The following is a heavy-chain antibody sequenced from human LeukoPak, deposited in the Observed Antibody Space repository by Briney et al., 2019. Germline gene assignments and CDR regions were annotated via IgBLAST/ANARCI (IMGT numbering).Heavy chain of an antibody. D-gene: IGHD6-13*01. CDR2: ISSSSSYT. J-gene: IGHJ4*02. Sequence: AGGSLRLSCAASGFTFSDYYMSWIRQAPGKGLEWVSYISSSSSYTNYADSVKGRFTISRDNAKNSLYLQMNSLRAEDTAVYYCARVEQQLANFDYWGQGTLVTVPS. CDR1: GFTFSDYY. V-gene: IGHV3-11*06. CDR3: ARVEQQLANFDY.